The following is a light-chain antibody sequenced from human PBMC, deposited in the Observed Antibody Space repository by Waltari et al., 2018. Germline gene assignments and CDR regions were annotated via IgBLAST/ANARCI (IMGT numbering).Light chain of an antibody. CDR2: DTS. Sequence: IVLTQSPGTLSLSPGERATLSCRASQSLNNNYLAWYQQKPGQAPRLLIYDTSTRDTGIPDSVSGSGSGTDFTLTISRLEPEDFAVYYCQQYGTAVLVSFGGGTKVEIK. CDR3: QQYGTAVLVS. J-gene: IGKJ4*01. CDR1: QSLNNNY. V-gene: IGKV3-20*01.